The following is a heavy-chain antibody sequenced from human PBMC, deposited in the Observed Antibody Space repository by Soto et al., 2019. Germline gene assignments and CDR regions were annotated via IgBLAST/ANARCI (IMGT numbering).Heavy chain of an antibody. CDR2: INHSGST. J-gene: IGHJ4*02. V-gene: IGHV4-34*01. CDR1: GGSFSGYY. CDR3: ARGAGTLSPIPNY. Sequence: PSETLSLSCAVYGGSFSGYYWTWIRQPPGTGLEWIGEINHSGSTNYNPSLKSRVIISVDTSKNQFSLKLTSVTAADTAVYYCARGAGTLSPIPNYWGQGTLVTVS. D-gene: IGHD3-10*01.